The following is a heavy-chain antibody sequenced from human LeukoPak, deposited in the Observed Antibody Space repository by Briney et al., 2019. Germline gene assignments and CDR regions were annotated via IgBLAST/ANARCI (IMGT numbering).Heavy chain of an antibody. CDR1: GFTFSIYS. V-gene: IGHV3-48*01. CDR3: ARERGYCTDTSCYGFDY. Sequence: PGGSLRLSCAASGFTFSIYSMNWVRQAPGKGLEWVSKISSDSSSIYYADSVKGRSTISRDNAKNSLYLQMNNLRAEDTAVYYCARERGYCTDTSCYGFDYWGQGILVTVSS. J-gene: IGHJ4*02. D-gene: IGHD2-2*01. CDR2: ISSDSSSI.